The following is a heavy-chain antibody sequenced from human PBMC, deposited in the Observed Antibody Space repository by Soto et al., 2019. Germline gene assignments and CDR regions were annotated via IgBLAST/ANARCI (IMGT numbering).Heavy chain of an antibody. J-gene: IGHJ6*02. V-gene: IGHV1-3*01. D-gene: IGHD2-8*01. CDR1: GYTFTSYA. CDR3: ARADGCTNGVCYDYYYYGMDV. CDR2: INAGNGNT. Sequence: ASVKVSCKASGYTFTSYAMHWVGQAPGQRLEWMGWINAGNGNTKYSQKFQGRVTITRDTSASTAYMELSSLRSEDTAVYYCARADGCTNGVCYDYYYYGMDVWGQGTTVTVSS.